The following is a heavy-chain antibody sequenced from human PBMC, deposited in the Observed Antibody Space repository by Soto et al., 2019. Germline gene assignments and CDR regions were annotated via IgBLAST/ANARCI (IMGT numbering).Heavy chain of an antibody. D-gene: IGHD2-21*02. V-gene: IGHV3-21*05. Sequence: GGSLILSCAASGFTFSSYAMHWVRQAPGKGLEWVSYIDRRGDMYYSDAVKCRCTISTGNAKNSASQQKNSLRADDASVEYCSGEATAWPSGYGLDVWGQARKVSVSS. CDR1: GFTFSSYA. CDR3: SGEATAWPSGYGLDV. CDR2: IDRRGDM. J-gene: IGHJ6*01.